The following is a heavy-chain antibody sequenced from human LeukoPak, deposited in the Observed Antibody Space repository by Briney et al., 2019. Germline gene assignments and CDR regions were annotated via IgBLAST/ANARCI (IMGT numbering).Heavy chain of an antibody. D-gene: IGHD1-26*01. CDR2: ISGSGSNT. CDR3: AKVRIVGATTGFDY. J-gene: IGHJ4*02. V-gene: IGHV3-23*01. CDR1: GFTFSNYG. Sequence: PGGSLRLSCAASGFTFSNYGMSWVRQAPGKGLEWVSAISGSGSNTYYADSVKGRFTISRDNSKNTLYLQMNSLRAEDTAVYYCAKVRIVGATTGFDYWGQGTLVTVSS.